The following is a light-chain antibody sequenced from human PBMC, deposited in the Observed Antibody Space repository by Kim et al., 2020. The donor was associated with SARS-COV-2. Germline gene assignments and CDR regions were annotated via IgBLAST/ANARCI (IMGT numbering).Light chain of an antibody. Sequence: DIEMTQSPSTLSASVGDRVTITCRASQSISSWLAWYQQKPGKAPNLLIYDASSLESGVPSRFSASGSGTEFTLTISSLQPDDFATYYCQQYKSYSITFGQGTRLEIK. V-gene: IGKV1-5*01. CDR3: QQYKSYSIT. CDR2: DAS. J-gene: IGKJ5*01. CDR1: QSISSW.